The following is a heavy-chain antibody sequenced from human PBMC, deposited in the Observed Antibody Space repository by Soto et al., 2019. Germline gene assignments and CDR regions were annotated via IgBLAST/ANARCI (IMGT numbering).Heavy chain of an antibody. Sequence: SETLSLTCTVSGGSISSSSYYWGWIRQPPGKGLEWIGSIYYSESTYYNPSLKSRVTISVDTSKNQFSLKLSSVTAADTAVYYCARHASSSPRYYYYYGMDVWGQGTTVTVSS. D-gene: IGHD6-6*01. V-gene: IGHV4-39*01. CDR2: IYYSEST. J-gene: IGHJ6*02. CDR3: ARHASSSPRYYYYYGMDV. CDR1: GGSISSSSYY.